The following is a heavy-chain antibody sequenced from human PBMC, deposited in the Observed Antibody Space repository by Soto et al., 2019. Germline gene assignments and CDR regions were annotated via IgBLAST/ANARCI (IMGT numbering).Heavy chain of an antibody. V-gene: IGHV1-2*04. CDR1: GYTFTGYY. CDR2: INPNSGGT. Sequence: ASVKVSCKASGYTFTGYYMHWVRQAPGQGLEWMGWINPNSGGTNYAQKFQGWVTMTRDTPISTAYMELSRLRSDDTAVYYCARELVVVAATYYYYGMDVWGQGTTVTVSS. D-gene: IGHD2-15*01. J-gene: IGHJ6*02. CDR3: ARELVVVAATYYYYGMDV.